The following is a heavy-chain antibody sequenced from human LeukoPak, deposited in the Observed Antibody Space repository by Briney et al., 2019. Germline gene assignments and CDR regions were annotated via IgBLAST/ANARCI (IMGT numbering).Heavy chain of an antibody. Sequence: SETLSLTCAVYGGSFSGYYWSWIRQPPGKGLEWIGEINHSGSTNYNPSLKSRVTISVDTSKNQLSLKLSSVTAADTAVYYCARAHYYGSGSSFTDDYWGQGTLVTVSS. V-gene: IGHV4-34*01. J-gene: IGHJ4*02. CDR2: INHSGST. CDR1: GGSFSGYY. CDR3: ARAHYYGSGSSFTDDY. D-gene: IGHD3-10*01.